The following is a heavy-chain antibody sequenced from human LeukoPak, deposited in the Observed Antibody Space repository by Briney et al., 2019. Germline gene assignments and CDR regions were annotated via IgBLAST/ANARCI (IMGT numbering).Heavy chain of an antibody. D-gene: IGHD5-18*01. V-gene: IGHV3-23*01. CDR3: AREDATMVLSLDF. Sequence: PGGSLRLSCAASGFTFSSYGMSWVRQAPGKGLEWVSAISSGGDNTYYADSVKGRLTISRDNSKNTLYVQMTSLRAEDTAVYLCAREDATMVLSLDFWGQGALVTVSS. CDR1: GFTFSSYG. J-gene: IGHJ4*02. CDR2: ISSGGDNT.